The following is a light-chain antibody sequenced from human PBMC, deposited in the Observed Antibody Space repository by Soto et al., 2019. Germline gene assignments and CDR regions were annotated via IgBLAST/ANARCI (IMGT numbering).Light chain of an antibody. CDR1: KSISAW. CDR3: KDSTRHPRT. Sequence: IQMNHSPSNLCTSVKDSVTITCRASKSISAWLAGYQQKPGKAHKLLIYKASSLESGVPSRFTGSVSVRARTLSITTLQAEHFVFHSCKDSTRHPRTFPQGTKVDIK. CDR2: KAS. J-gene: IGKJ1*01. V-gene: IGKV1-5*03.